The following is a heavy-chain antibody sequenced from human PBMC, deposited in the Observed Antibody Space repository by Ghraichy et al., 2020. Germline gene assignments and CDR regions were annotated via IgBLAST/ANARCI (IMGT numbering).Heavy chain of an antibody. D-gene: IGHD3-16*02. J-gene: IGHJ6*02. Sequence: SVKVSCKASGGTFSSYAISWVRQAPGQGLEWMGRIIPILGIANYAQKFQGRVTITADKSTSTAYMELSSLRSEDTAVYYCARDPRDYDYVWGSYRSRYGMDVWGQGTTVTVSS. CDR3: ARDPRDYDYVWGSYRSRYGMDV. V-gene: IGHV1-69*04. CDR2: IIPILGIA. CDR1: GGTFSSYA.